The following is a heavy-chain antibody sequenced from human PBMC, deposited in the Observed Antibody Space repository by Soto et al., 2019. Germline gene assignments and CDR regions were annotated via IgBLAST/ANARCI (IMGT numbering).Heavy chain of an antibody. Sequence: GGSLRLSCAASGFTFSSYGMHWVRQAPGKGLEWVAVIWYDGSNKYYADSVKGRFTISRDNSKNTLYLQVNSLRAEDTAVYYCARGNYDFWSGYDYWGQGTLVTVSS. CDR3: ARGNYDFWSGYDY. J-gene: IGHJ4*02. CDR2: IWYDGSNK. CDR1: GFTFSSYG. D-gene: IGHD3-3*01. V-gene: IGHV3-33*01.